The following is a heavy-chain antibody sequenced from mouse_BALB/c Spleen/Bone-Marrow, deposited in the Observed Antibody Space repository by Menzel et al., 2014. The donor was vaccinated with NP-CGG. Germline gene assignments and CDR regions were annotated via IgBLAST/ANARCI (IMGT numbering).Heavy chain of an antibody. CDR1: GYTFTSYW. Sequence: QVQLQQSGAELAKPGASVKMSCKASGYTFTSYWMHWVKQRPGQGLEWIGYINPSTGYTEYNQKCKDKATLTADKSSSTAYMQLSSLTSDDSAVYYCERPGDYGQSDYCGQGPTIAISS. CDR2: INPSTGYT. D-gene: IGHD2-4*01. V-gene: IGHV1-7*01. CDR3: ERPGDYGQSDY. J-gene: IGHJ2*01.